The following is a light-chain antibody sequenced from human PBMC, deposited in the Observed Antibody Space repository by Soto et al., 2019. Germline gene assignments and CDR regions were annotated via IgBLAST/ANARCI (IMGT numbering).Light chain of an antibody. CDR2: DAS. Sequence: APSPSRVSWVIGGRAALSWMSRQSGSSYLAWYQQKPGQAPRLLIYDASNRATGIPARFSGSGSGTDFTLTIRSLEPEDFAMYYCQQRANWPLTTFGHGTRLEIK. J-gene: IGKJ5*01. CDR3: QQRANWPLTT. V-gene: IGKV3-11*01. CDR1: QSGSSY.